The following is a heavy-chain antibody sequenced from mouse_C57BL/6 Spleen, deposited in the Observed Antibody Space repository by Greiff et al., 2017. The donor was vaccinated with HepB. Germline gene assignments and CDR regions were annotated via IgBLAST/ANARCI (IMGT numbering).Heavy chain of an antibody. CDR2: IDPSDSET. CDR1: GYTFTSYW. J-gene: IGHJ3*01. V-gene: IGHV1-52*01. D-gene: IGHD2-4*01. CDR3: ARLGGLRSWFAY. Sequence: QVQLQQPGAELVTPGSSVKLSCKASGYTFTSYWMHWVKQRPIQGLEWIGNIDPSDSETHYNQKFKDKATLTVDKSSSTAYMQLSSLTSEDSAVCYCARLGGLRSWFAYWGQGTLVTVSA.